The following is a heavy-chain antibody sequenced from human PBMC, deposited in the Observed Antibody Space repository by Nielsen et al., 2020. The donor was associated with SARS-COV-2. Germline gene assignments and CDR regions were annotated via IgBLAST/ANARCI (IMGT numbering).Heavy chain of an antibody. Sequence: GESLKISCAASGFTFSSYAMSWVRQAPGKGLEWVSAISGSGGSTYYADSVKGRFTISRDNSKNTLYLQMNSLRAEDTAVYYCAKEGGYDSYDYWGQGTLVTVSS. J-gene: IGHJ4*02. CDR1: GFTFSSYA. CDR2: ISGSGGST. V-gene: IGHV3-23*01. D-gene: IGHD5-12*01. CDR3: AKEGGYDSYDY.